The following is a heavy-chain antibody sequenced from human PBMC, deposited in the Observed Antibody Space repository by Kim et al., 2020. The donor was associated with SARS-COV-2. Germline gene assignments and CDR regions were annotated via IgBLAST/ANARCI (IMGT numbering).Heavy chain of an antibody. D-gene: IGHD3-10*01. J-gene: IGHJ4*02. Sequence: GSNKYYADSVKGRFTISRDNSKNTLYLQMNSLRAEDTAVYYCTSPITMGGWGQGTLVTVSS. V-gene: IGHV3-33*01. CDR3: TSPITMGG. CDR2: GSNK.